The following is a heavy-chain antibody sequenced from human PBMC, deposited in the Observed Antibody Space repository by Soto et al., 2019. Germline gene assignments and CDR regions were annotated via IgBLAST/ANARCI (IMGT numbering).Heavy chain of an antibody. V-gene: IGHV5-51*01. Sequence: GESLKISCQGSGYSFASYWIGWVRQIPGKDLEWMGIIYPGDSDTRYSPSFQGQVTISADKSLRTAYLQWTSLKASDTALYYCARTRSFTLGFYYDGMDVWGQGTTVTVSS. CDR3: ARTRSFTLGFYYDGMDV. CDR2: IYPGDSDT. J-gene: IGHJ6*02. D-gene: IGHD6-6*01. CDR1: GYSFASYW.